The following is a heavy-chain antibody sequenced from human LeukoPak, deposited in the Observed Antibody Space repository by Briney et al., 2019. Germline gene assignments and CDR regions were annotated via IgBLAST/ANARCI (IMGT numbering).Heavy chain of an antibody. CDR1: SDSVSNKNGA. CDR3: ARDFGTTGWHTFDY. V-gene: IGHV6-1*01. D-gene: IGHD6-19*01. Sequence: SQTLSLTCVVSSDSVSNKNGAWNWIRQSPSRGLEWLGRTYYRSKWYSDYAESMEGRMTISQDTSKNQYSLHLNSVTPDDTAVYYCARDFGTTGWHTFDYWGQGTLVTVSS. J-gene: IGHJ4*02. CDR2: TYYRSKWYS.